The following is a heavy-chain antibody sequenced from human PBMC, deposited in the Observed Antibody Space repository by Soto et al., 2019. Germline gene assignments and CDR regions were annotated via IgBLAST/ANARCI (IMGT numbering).Heavy chain of an antibody. CDR3: GQIAVAGTGY. CDR2: INSDGSST. V-gene: IGHV3-74*01. D-gene: IGHD6-19*01. J-gene: IGHJ4*02. Sequence: EVQLVESGGGLVQPGGSLRLSCAASGFTFSSYWMHWVRQAPGKGLVWVSRINSDGSSTSYVDSVKGRFTISRDNAKNTLYLQMNRLSAEDTAVYYCGQIAVAGTGYWGQGTLVTVSS. CDR1: GFTFSSYW.